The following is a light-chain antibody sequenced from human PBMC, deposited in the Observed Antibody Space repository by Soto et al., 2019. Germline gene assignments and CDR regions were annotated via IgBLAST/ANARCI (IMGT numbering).Light chain of an antibody. V-gene: IGLV2-23*01. J-gene: IGLJ1*01. CDR3: CSNAVGSTYV. CDR1: STDVGSHKL. Sequence: QSVLTQPASVSGSPGQSITISCTGTSTDVGSHKLVSWYQQYPGNAPKLIIFEAYKRPSGVSNRFSGSKSGSTASLTISGPQAENEADYYCCSNAVGSTYVFGTGTKSPS. CDR2: EAY.